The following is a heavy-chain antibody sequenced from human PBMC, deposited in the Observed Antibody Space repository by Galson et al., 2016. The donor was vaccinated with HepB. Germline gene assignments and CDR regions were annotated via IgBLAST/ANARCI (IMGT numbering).Heavy chain of an antibody. D-gene: IGHD6-13*01. Sequence: QVQLQESGPGLVKPSQTLSLTCTVSGGSISSGAYYWSWIRQHPGKGLEWIGYIYYSGSTYYNPSLKSRVTISVDTSKNQFSLKLSSVTAADTAVYYCARSARLAIAAAGLTDYWGQGTLVTVSS. CDR2: IYYSGST. J-gene: IGHJ4*02. V-gene: IGHV4-31*03. CDR3: ARSARLAIAAAGLTDY. CDR1: GGSISSGAYY.